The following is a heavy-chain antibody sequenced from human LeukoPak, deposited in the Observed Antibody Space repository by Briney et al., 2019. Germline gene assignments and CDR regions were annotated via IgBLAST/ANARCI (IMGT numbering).Heavy chain of an antibody. D-gene: IGHD1/OR15-1a*01. Sequence: PGGSLRLSCAACGFTFSSYAMSWVRQAPGKGLEWVSAISGSGGSTYYADSVKGRFTISRDNSKNTLYLQMNSLRAEDTAVYYCAKGEVVTGGTTDYWGQGTLVTVSS. V-gene: IGHV3-23*01. CDR2: ISGSGGST. J-gene: IGHJ4*02. CDR3: AKGEVVTGGTTDY. CDR1: GFTFSSYA.